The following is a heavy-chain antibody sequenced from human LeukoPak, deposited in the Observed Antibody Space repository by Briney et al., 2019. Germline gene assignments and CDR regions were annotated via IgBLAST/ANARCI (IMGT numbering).Heavy chain of an antibody. Sequence: PSETLSLTCTVSGGPISGYKWNCIRQTPEKGLERIAYMYYRVTTNYSPTHRSRFTISVDTSKNQYSQTLISVTAADTAVYYWASVPADESTGYGRGYYQHWGQGTLVTVSS. V-gene: IGHV4-59*01. CDR3: ASVPADESTGYGRGYYQH. CDR2: MYYRVTT. J-gene: IGHJ1*01. D-gene: IGHD3-22*01. CDR1: GGPISGYK.